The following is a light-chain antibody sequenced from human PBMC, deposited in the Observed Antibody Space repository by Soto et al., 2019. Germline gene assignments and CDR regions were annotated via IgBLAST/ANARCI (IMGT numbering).Light chain of an antibody. V-gene: IGKV3-20*01. CDR2: DVS. CDR3: QQYRT. Sequence: MMMTQSPATFSVSPGERVTLSCRTSHSVSSSYLAWYQQKPGQAPRLLIYDVSNRATGIPDRFSGSGSGTDFTLTISRLEPEDFAVYYCQQYRTFGQGTKVDIK. J-gene: IGKJ1*01. CDR1: HSVSSSY.